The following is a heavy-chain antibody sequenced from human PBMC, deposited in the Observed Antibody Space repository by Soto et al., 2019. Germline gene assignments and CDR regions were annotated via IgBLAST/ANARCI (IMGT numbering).Heavy chain of an antibody. J-gene: IGHJ6*02. CDR3: ARDKDREQLGGNYYSALDV. Sequence: QVQLVQSGAEVKKPGSSVKVSCKASGDTFSSFAISWVRQAPGQGLEWMGGIIPIFRTPNYAQKFQGRVTITAAEPTSTASMELSSLPSEDTAVYYCARDKDREQLGGNYYSALDVWGQGTTVIVSS. CDR1: GDTFSSFA. V-gene: IGHV1-69*12. CDR2: IIPIFRTP. D-gene: IGHD1-1*01.